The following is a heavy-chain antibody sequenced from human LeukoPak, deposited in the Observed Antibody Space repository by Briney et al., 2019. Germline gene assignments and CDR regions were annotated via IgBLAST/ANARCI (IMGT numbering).Heavy chain of an antibody. V-gene: IGHV4-38-2*01. J-gene: IGHJ4*02. CDR1: GYSISSGYY. Sequence: PSETLSLTCAVSGYSISSGYYWGWIRQPPGKGLAWFGSIYHSGSTSSNPSLKSRVTISVDPSNNQFSLNLSSVTAADTAVYYCARSNWAYYFDYWGQGTLVTVSS. CDR2: IYHSGST. D-gene: IGHD7-27*01. CDR3: ARSNWAYYFDY.